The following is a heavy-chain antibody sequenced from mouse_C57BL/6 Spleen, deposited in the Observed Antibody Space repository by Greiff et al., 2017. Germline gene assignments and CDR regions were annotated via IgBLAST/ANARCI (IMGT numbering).Heavy chain of an antibody. D-gene: IGHD3-2*02. J-gene: IGHJ3*01. CDR1: GYTFTSYW. CDR2: IDPSDSYT. V-gene: IGHV1-69*01. Sequence: VQLQQPGAELVMPGASVKLSCKASGYTFTSYWMHWVKQRPGQGLEWIGEIDPSDSYTNYNQKFKGKSALTVDKSSSTAYMQLSSLTSDDSAVYYGERGDSSGYPFAYWGQGTLVTVSA. CDR3: ERGDSSGYPFAY.